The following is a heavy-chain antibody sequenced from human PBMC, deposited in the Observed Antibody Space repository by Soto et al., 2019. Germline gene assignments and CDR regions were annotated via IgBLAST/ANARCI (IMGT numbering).Heavy chain of an antibody. CDR1: GYSFTSYW. Sequence: GESLKISCKGSGYSFTSYWISWVRQMPGKGLEWMGRIDPSDSYTNYSPSFQGHVTISADKFISTAYLQWSSLKASDTAMYYCARPLEGFAWFDPRGQGTLVTVSS. CDR2: IDPSDSYT. V-gene: IGHV5-10-1*01. J-gene: IGHJ5*02. CDR3: ARPLEGFAWFDP.